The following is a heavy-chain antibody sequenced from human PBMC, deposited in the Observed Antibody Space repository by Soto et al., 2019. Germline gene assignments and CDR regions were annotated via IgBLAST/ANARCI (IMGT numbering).Heavy chain of an antibody. V-gene: IGHV3-23*01. Sequence: EVHLLESGGDLVQPGGSLRLSCAASGSSFTAYIMGWFRQAPGQGLEWVSAISVSGDKTYYADSVKGRFTISRDDAKNTLYLQLNSLRVDDTAIYYCAKGGWLDDCGQGTLVTVSS. J-gene: IGHJ4*02. CDR1: GSSFTAYI. CDR2: ISVSGDKT. D-gene: IGHD5-12*01. CDR3: AKGGWLDD.